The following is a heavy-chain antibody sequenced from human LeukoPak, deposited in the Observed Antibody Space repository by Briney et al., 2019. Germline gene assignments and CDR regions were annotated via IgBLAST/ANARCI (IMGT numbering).Heavy chain of an antibody. CDR2: IYYSGTT. CDR1: GGSISSYY. J-gene: IGHJ4*02. V-gene: IGHV4-59*01. D-gene: IGHD6-13*01. Sequence: SETLSLTCTVSGGSISSYYWSWIRQPPGKGLEWIGYIYYSGTTNYTPSLKSRVTISVDTSKNQFSLKLSSVTAADTAVYYCARGVYIAAAQYGYWGQGTLVTVSS. CDR3: ARGVYIAAAQYGY.